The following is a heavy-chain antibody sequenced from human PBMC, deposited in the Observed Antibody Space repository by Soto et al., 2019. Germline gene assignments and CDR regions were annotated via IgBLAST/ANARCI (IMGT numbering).Heavy chain of an antibody. CDR3: AKDDDYGSGHLNYYYYGMDV. J-gene: IGHJ6*02. D-gene: IGHD3-10*01. V-gene: IGHV3-30*18. CDR2: ISYDGSNK. CDR1: GFTFSSYG. Sequence: QVQLVQSGAEVKKPGWSLRLSCAASGFTFSSYGMHWVRQAPGKGLEWVAVISYDGSNKYYADSVKGRFTISRDNSKNTLYLQMNSLRAEDTAVYYCAKDDDYGSGHLNYYYYGMDVWGQGTTVTVSS.